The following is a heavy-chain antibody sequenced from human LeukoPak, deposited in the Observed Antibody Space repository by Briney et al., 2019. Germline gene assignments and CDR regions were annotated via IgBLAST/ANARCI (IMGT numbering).Heavy chain of an antibody. D-gene: IGHD3-3*01. CDR2: INHSGST. Sequence: SETLSLTCAVYGGSFSGYYWSWIRQPPGKGLEWIGEINHSGSTNYNPSLKSRVTISVDTSKNQFSLKLSSVTAADTAVYYCARGRVVRVDYWGQGTLVTVSS. V-gene: IGHV4-34*01. CDR1: GGSFSGYY. CDR3: ARGRVVRVDY. J-gene: IGHJ4*02.